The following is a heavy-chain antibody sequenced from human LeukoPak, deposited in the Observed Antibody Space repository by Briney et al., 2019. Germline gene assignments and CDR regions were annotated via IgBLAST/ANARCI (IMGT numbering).Heavy chain of an antibody. CDR1: GFTFSASA. CDR2: IRSKTNNYAT. Sequence: GGSLRLSCEASGFTFSASAMHWVRQASGKGLEWVGRIRSKTNNYATLYAASVKGRFTISRDDSKNMAYLQMNSLKTEDTAVYYCIRRVDLWGQGTLVTVSS. CDR3: IRRVDL. V-gene: IGHV3-73*01. J-gene: IGHJ4*02. D-gene: IGHD2-21*01.